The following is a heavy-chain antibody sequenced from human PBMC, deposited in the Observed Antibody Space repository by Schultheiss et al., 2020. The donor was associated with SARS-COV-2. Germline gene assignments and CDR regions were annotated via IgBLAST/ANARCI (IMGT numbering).Heavy chain of an antibody. CDR2: IYPGDSDT. CDR1: GYSFTSYW. J-gene: IGHJ4*02. V-gene: IGHV5-51*01. D-gene: IGHD3-22*01. Sequence: GGSLRLSCKASGYSFTSYWIGWVRQMPGKGLECMGIIYPGDSDTRYSPSFQGQVTISADKSISTAYLQWSSLKASDTAMYYCATSPAMIPTHFDYWGQGTLVTVSS. CDR3: ATSPAMIPTHFDY.